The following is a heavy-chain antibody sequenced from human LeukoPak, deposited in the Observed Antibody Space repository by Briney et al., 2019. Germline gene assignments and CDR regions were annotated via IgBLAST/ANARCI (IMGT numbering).Heavy chain of an antibody. D-gene: IGHD3-10*01. CDR1: GYTFTGYY. J-gene: IGHJ4*02. Sequence: ASVPVSCQASGYTFTGYYMHWVRQAPGQGLAGMGWINSNSGGTNYPQKFQGRITMTRDTSISTAYMELSRLRSDDTAVYYCARDGGHLWFGELFWGQGTLVTVSS. CDR2: INSNSGGT. CDR3: ARDGGHLWFGELF. V-gene: IGHV1-2*02.